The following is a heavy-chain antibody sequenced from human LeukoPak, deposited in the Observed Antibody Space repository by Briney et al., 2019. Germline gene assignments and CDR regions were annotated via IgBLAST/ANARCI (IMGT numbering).Heavy chain of an antibody. D-gene: IGHD3-22*01. CDR1: GFTISSYW. Sequence: GGSLRLSCAASGFTISSYWMSWVRQAPGKGLEWVANIKEDGSQKYYVDSVRGRFTMSRDNAKNSLYLQMNSLRTEHTAVYYCARGEYYYDGGYWGQGTLVTVSS. J-gene: IGHJ4*02. CDR3: ARGEYYYDGGY. CDR2: IKEDGSQK. V-gene: IGHV3-7*03.